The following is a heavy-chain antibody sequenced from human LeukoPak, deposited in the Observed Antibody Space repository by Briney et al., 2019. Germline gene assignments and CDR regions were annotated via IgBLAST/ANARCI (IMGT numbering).Heavy chain of an antibody. Sequence: SETLSLTFIVSGGSLSSYYWSWIRQPPGKGGEWIGYIYYSGSTNYNPSRKSRVTISVDTSKNQFSPKLSSVTAADTAVYYCARVRRAWWLEYYFDYWGQGTLVTVSS. CDR3: ARVRRAWWLEYYFDY. CDR2: IYYSGST. D-gene: IGHD6-19*01. CDR1: GGSLSSYY. V-gene: IGHV4-59*01. J-gene: IGHJ4*02.